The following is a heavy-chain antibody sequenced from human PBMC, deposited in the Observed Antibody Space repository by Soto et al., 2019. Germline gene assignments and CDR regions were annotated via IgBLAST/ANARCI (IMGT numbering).Heavy chain of an antibody. V-gene: IGHV3-7*01. Sequence: EVQLVGSGGGLVQPGGSLRLSCAASGFTFSSYWMSWVRQAPGKGLEWVANIKQDGSEKYYVDSVKGRFTISRDNAKNSLYLQMNSLRAEDTAVYYCARGRRSSSSRPEYFQHWGQGTLVTVSS. D-gene: IGHD6-6*01. J-gene: IGHJ1*01. CDR2: IKQDGSEK. CDR1: GFTFSSYW. CDR3: ARGRRSSSSRPEYFQH.